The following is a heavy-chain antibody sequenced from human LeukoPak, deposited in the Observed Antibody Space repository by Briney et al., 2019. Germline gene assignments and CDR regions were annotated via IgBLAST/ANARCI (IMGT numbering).Heavy chain of an antibody. CDR2: IWYGGSNK. D-gene: IGHD6-13*01. V-gene: IGHV3-30*02. Sequence: PGGSLRLSCAASGFTFSSYGMHWVRQAPGKGLEWVAVIWYGGSNKYYADSVKGRFTISRDNSKNTLYLQMNSLRAEDTAVYYCAKTGSSSWGYFDYWGQGTLVTVSS. J-gene: IGHJ4*02. CDR1: GFTFSSYG. CDR3: AKTGSSSWGYFDY.